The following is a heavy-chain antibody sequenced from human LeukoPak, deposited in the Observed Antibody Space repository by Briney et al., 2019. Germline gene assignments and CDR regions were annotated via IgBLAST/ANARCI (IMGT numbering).Heavy chain of an antibody. CDR3: AQDDYDNRDYYVG. CDR2: ISGSNGKT. D-gene: IGHD3-22*01. J-gene: IGHJ4*02. Sequence: PGGSLRLSCAASGFTFSNYNMNWVRQAPGKGLEWLSYISGSNGKTYYADSVKGRFTISWDNARNSLFLQINSLRIEDTGVYYCAQDDYDNRDYYVGWGQGTLATVSS. V-gene: IGHV3-48*01. CDR1: GFTFSNYN.